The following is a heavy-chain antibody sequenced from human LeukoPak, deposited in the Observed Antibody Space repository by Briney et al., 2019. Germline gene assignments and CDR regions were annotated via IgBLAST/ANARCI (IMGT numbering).Heavy chain of an antibody. CDR3: AVYCGGDCYSGVNNWFDH. J-gene: IGHJ5*02. V-gene: IGHV4-4*02. Sequence: KSSETLSLTCAVSGGSISSSNWWSWVRQRPGKGLEWIGEIYHSGSTNYNPSLKSRVTISVDKSKNQFSLNLSSVTAADTAVYYCAVYCGGDCYSGVNNWFDHWGQGTLVTVSS. D-gene: IGHD2-21*02. CDR1: GGSISSSNW. CDR2: IYHSGST.